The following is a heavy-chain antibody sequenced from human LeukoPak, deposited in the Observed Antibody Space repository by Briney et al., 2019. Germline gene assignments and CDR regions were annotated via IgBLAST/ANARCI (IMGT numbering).Heavy chain of an antibody. Sequence: SVKVSCKASGGTFSSYAISWVRQAPGQGLEWMGRIIPILGIANYAQKFQGRVTITADKSTSTAYMELSSLRSEDTAVYYCATDLPLASHFVYSGHGALVTVSS. CDR2: IIPILGIA. V-gene: IGHV1-69*04. J-gene: IGHJ4*01. CDR1: GGTFSSYA. CDR3: ATDLPLASHFVY. D-gene: IGHD6-6*01.